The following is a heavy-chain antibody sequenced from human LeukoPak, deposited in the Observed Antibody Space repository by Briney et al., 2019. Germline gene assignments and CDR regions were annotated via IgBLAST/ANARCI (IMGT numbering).Heavy chain of an antibody. J-gene: IGHJ4*02. CDR1: GFTLSSYA. Sequence: AGGSLRLSCAASGFTLSSYAMSWVRQGPGKGLEWVSAISVSGNTYHADSVKGRFTISRDNSKNTLYLQMNSLRAEDTAVYYCARVLVGAGYYFDYWGQGTLVTVSS. V-gene: IGHV3-23*01. D-gene: IGHD1-26*01. CDR2: ISVSGNT. CDR3: ARVLVGAGYYFDY.